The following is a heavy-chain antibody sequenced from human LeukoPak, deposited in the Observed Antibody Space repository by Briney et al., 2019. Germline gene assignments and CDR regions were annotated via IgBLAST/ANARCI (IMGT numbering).Heavy chain of an antibody. V-gene: IGHV4-30-4*08. CDR2: IYYSGST. D-gene: IGHD2-2*02. CDR1: GGSISSGDYY. Sequence: PSQTLSLTCTVSGGSISSGDYYWSWIRQPPGKGLEWIGYIYYSGSTYYNPSLKSRVTISVDTSKNQFSLKLSSVTAADTAVYYCARYSAVVVPAAITSNYYYYYYMDVWGKGTTVTVSS. CDR3: ARYSAVVVPAAITSNYYYYYYMDV. J-gene: IGHJ6*03.